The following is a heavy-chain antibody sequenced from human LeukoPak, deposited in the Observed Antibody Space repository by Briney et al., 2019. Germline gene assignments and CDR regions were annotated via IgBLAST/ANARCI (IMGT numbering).Heavy chain of an antibody. V-gene: IGHV3-30*02. D-gene: IGHD2-2*01. CDR2: IRYDGSNK. CDR3: AKGKGRVVPAALGGDY. J-gene: IGHJ4*02. CDR1: GFTFSSYG. Sequence: GGSLRLSCAASGFTFSSYGMHWVRQAPGKGLEWVAFIRYDGSNKYYADSVKGRFTISRDNSKNTLYLQVNSLRAEDTAVYYCAKGKGRVVPAALGGDYWGQGTLVTVSS.